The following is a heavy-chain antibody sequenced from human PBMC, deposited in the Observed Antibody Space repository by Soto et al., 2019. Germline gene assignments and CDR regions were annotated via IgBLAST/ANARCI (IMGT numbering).Heavy chain of an antibody. CDR1: GYTFTSYY. V-gene: IGHV1-46*03. J-gene: IGHJ6*03. CDR3: ARDQEPSTLYYDYYYMDV. Sequence: QVQLVQSGAEVKKPGASVTVSCTASGYTFTSYYIHWVRQAPGQGLEWMGIINPSGGSTSYAQKFPGRVTMTRDTSTSTVYMEVSGLRSEDTAVYYCARDQEPSTLYYDYYYMDVWGKGTTVTVSS. CDR2: INPSGGST.